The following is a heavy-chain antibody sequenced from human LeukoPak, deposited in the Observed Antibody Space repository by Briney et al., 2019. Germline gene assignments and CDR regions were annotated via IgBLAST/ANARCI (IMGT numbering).Heavy chain of an antibody. CDR1: GFTFSSDS. V-gene: IGHV3-48*02. D-gene: IGHD3-22*01. CDR2: INSSGRTI. J-gene: IGHJ4*02. Sequence: QPGGSLRLSCVASGFTFSSDSMNWVRQAPGKGLKWVSYINSSGRTIYFADSVKGRFTVSRDNAKNSLYLQMNSLRDEDTAVYYCARAIYDTSGSGDYWGQGTLVTVSS. CDR3: ARAIYDTSGSGDY.